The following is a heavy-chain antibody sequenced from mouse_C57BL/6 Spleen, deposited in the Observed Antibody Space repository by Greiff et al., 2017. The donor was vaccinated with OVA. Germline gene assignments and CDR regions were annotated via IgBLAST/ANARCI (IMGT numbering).Heavy chain of an antibody. D-gene: IGHD1-1*01. CDR2: IDPSDSYT. J-gene: IGHJ3*01. CDR1: GYTFTSYW. V-gene: IGHV1-59*01. Sequence: VQLQQPGAELVRPGTSVKLSCKASGYTFTSYWMHWVKQRPGQGLEWIGVIDPSDSYTNYNQKFKGKATLTVDTSSSTAYMQLSSLTSEDSAVYYCARWDTTVVPFAYWGQGTPVTVSA. CDR3: ARWDTTVVPFAY.